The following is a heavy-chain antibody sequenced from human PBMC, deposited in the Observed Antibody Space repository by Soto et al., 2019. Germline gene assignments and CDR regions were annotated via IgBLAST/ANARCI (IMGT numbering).Heavy chain of an antibody. CDR2: ISKGGVGT. V-gene: IGHV3-23*01. CDR1: GFMFENFT. CDR3: AKHLGIHNAGGLDY. D-gene: IGHD1-20*01. J-gene: IGHJ4*02. Sequence: EVQLLESGGGLVQPGGSLRLSCAASGFMFENFTMNWVRQAPGRGLESLSAISKGGVGTYYADSVKGRFTISRDDSENTLYLQMNSLTAEDTALYYCAKHLGIHNAGGLDYWGQGTLITVSS.